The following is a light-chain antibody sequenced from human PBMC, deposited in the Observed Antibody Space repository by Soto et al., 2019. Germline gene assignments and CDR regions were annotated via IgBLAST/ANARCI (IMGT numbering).Light chain of an antibody. V-gene: IGKV3-20*01. J-gene: IGKJ3*01. CDR1: QSVSSSY. CDR3: QQYGSSPFT. Sequence: EVVLTQSPGTLSLSPGERATLSCRASQSVSSSYLAWYQQKPGQAPRLLIYGASSRATGIPDRFRCSWSGTDFTLTISRLEPEDFAVYYCQQYGSSPFTFGPGTKVDI. CDR2: GAS.